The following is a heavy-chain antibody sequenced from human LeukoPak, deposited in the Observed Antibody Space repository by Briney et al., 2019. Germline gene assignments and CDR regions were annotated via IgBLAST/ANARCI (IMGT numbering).Heavy chain of an antibody. D-gene: IGHD4-11*01. CDR2: IYYSGTN. Sequence: SETLSLTCTVSGGSISSGGYYWSWMRQHPGQGLELIGHIYYSGTNYYNPSLKSRVTISVDTSKNKSSLRLSSATAAVPAVYYCARENTVTSYYCGHGTLVSASS. CDR3: ARENTVTSYY. V-gene: IGHV4-31*03. CDR1: GGSISSGGYY. J-gene: IGHJ4*01.